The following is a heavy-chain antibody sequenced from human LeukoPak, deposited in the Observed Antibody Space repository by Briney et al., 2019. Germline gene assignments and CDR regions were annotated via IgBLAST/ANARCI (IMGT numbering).Heavy chain of an antibody. CDR2: IIPIFGTA. Sequence: GSSVKVSCKASGGTFSSYAISWVRQAPGQGLEWMGGIIPIFGTANYAQKFQGRVTITADESTSTAYMELSSLRSEDTAAYYCARALRTVTPWARSYYFDYWGQGTLVTVSS. J-gene: IGHJ4*02. CDR3: ARALRTVTPWARSYYFDY. V-gene: IGHV1-69*01. D-gene: IGHD4-17*01. CDR1: GGTFSSYA.